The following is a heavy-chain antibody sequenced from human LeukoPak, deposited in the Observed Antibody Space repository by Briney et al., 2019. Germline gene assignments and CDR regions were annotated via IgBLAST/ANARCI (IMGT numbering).Heavy chain of an antibody. Sequence: SETLSLTCAVYGGSFSGYYWSWIRQPPGKGLEWIGYIFYSGTTYYNPSLKSRVTISVDTSKNQFSLNLNSVSAADTAVYYCAREISVSGFDPWGQGTLVTASS. CDR3: AREISVSGFDP. J-gene: IGHJ5*02. D-gene: IGHD3-10*01. CDR2: IFYSGTT. CDR1: GGSFSGYY. V-gene: IGHV4-34*09.